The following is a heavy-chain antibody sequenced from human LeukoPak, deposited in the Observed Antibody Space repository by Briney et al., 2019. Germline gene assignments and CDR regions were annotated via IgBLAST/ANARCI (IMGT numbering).Heavy chain of an antibody. D-gene: IGHD2-15*01. CDR2: IWYDGSNK. CDR3: AREFGVAVVAATNYYYHGMDV. J-gene: IGHJ6*02. CDR1: GFTFSSYG. V-gene: IGHV3-33*08. Sequence: GRSLRLSCAASGFTFSSYGMHWVRQAPGKGLEWVAVIWYDGSNKYYADSVKGRFTISRDNSKNTLYLQMNSLRAEDTAVYYCAREFGVAVVAATNYYYHGMDVWGQGTTVTVSS.